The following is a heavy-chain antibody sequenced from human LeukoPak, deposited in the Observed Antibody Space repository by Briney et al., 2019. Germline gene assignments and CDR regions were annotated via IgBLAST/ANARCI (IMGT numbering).Heavy chain of an antibody. CDR2: TYYSGST. Sequence: SETLSLTCTVSGGSISSYYWSWIRQPPGKGLEWIGYTYYSGSTNYNPSLKSRVTISVDTSKNQFSLKLSSVTAADTAVYYCARGVQLQYYYYYGMDVWGKGTTVTVSS. CDR3: ARGVQLQYYYYYGMDV. J-gene: IGHJ6*04. CDR1: GGSISSYY. V-gene: IGHV4-59*01. D-gene: IGHD5-18*01.